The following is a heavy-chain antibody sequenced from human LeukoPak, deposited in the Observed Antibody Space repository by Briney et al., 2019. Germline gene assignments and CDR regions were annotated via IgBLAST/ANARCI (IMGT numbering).Heavy chain of an antibody. Sequence: SETLSLTCPVSGGSLSSYYWSWIRQAPGEGLEWLWRIYTSGSTNYNPSLKRRVTMSVDTSKNQFSLKLCSVTAADTAVYYCAREADYGGNTDAFYIWGQGTMVTVSS. J-gene: IGHJ3*02. CDR3: AREADYGGNTDAFYI. CDR1: GGSLSSYY. D-gene: IGHD4-23*01. V-gene: IGHV4-4*07. CDR2: IYTSGST.